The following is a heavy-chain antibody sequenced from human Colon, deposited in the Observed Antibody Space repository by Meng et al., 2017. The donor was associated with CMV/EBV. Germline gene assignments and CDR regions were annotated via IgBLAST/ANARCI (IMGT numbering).Heavy chain of an antibody. D-gene: IGHD1-26*01. CDR3: AKDVGANFFYGLDV. CDR2: ITWNSETI. Sequence: SLKISCAASGFTFDDHAMHWVRQVPGKGPEWVAGITWNSETIAYGDSVKGRFTVSRDNAKTALYLQMNSLRPEDTALYYCAKDVGANFFYGLDVWGQGTTVTVS. J-gene: IGHJ6*02. CDR1: GFTFDDHA. V-gene: IGHV3-9*01.